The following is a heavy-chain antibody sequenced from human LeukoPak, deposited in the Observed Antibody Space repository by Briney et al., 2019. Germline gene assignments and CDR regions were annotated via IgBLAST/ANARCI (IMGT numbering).Heavy chain of an antibody. CDR3: ARAQPGWLETGY. CDR1: GGSISSYY. J-gene: IGHJ4*02. V-gene: IGHV4-59*12. Sequence: SETLSLTCTVSGGSISSYYWSWIRQPPGKGLEWIGYIYHSGSTYYNPSLKSRVTISVDRSKNQFSLKLSSVTAADTAVYYCARAQPGWLETGYWGQGTLVTVSS. CDR2: IYHSGST. D-gene: IGHD6-19*01.